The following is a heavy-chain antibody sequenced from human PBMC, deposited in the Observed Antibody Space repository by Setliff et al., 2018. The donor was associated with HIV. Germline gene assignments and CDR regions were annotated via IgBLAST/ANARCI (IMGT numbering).Heavy chain of an antibody. D-gene: IGHD3-3*01. CDR3: AGSWSGYPLSFGY. V-gene: IGHV4-61*09. J-gene: IGHJ4*02. CDR1: GASFIRSRYY. Sequence: PSETLSLTCTVSGASFIRSRYYWSWIRQPAGKGLEWIGHVYTTGSASYNPSLKSRVTISVDTSKNQFSLKLSSVTAADTAVYYCAGSWSGYPLSFGYWGQGTLDTVSS. CDR2: VYTTGSA.